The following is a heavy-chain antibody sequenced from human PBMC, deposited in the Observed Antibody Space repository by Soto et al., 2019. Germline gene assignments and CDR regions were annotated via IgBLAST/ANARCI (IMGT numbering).Heavy chain of an antibody. V-gene: IGHV5-51*01. Sequence: GESLKISCKGSGYSFTSYWIGWVRQMPGKGLEWMGIIYPGDSDTRYSPSFQGQVTISADKSISTAYLQWSSLKASDTAMYYCARRGGYCISTSCYAEYYYYGMDVWGQGTTVTVSS. CDR3: ARRGGYCISTSCYAEYYYYGMDV. CDR2: IYPGDSDT. J-gene: IGHJ6*02. CDR1: GYSFTSYW. D-gene: IGHD2-2*01.